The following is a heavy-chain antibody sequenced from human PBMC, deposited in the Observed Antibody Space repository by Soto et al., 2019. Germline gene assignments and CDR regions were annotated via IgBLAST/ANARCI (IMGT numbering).Heavy chain of an antibody. Sequence: PGGSLRLSCAASGFTFSNSGMHWVRQAPGKGLEWVAIIWYDGSNNYADSVKGRFTISRDDSKNTLYLQMNSLRAEDTAMYYCAKDNPTTAYWGQRTLVTVSS. CDR1: GFTFSNSG. CDR2: IWYDGSN. CDR3: AKDNPTTAY. V-gene: IGHV3-30*02. D-gene: IGHD5-12*01. J-gene: IGHJ4*02.